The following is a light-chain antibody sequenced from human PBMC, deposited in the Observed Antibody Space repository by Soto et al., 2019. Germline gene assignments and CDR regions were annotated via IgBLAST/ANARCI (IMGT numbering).Light chain of an antibody. V-gene: IGKV3-11*01. J-gene: IGKJ1*01. CDR3: QQRSNWPWT. CDR2: DAS. CDR1: QGIRGY. Sequence: EIVLTQSPATLSLSPGERATLSCRASQGIRGYLAWYQQKPGQAPRLLIYDASNRATGIPVRVSGSGSGTDYTLTITNLEAEDFAIYYCQQRSNWPWTFGQGTKVDIK.